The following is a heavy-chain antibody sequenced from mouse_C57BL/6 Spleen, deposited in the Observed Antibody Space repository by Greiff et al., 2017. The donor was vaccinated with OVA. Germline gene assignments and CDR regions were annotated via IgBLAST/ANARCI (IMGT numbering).Heavy chain of an antibody. V-gene: IGHV1-59*01. CDR1: GYTFTSYW. Sequence: QVQLQQPGAELVRPGTSVKLSCKASGYTFTSYWMHWVKQRPGQGLEWIGVIDPSDSYTNYNQKFKGKATLTVETSSSTAYMQLSSLTSEDSAVYYCARWPDYYGSSYGFDYWGQGTTLTVSS. CDR3: ARWPDYYGSSYGFDY. J-gene: IGHJ2*01. CDR2: IDPSDSYT. D-gene: IGHD1-1*01.